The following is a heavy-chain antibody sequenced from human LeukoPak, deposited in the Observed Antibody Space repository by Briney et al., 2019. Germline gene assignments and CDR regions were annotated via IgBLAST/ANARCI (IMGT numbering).Heavy chain of an antibody. V-gene: IGHV4-59*08. J-gene: IGHJ3*02. CDR1: GGSISSYS. CDR2: MLYSGST. CDR3: ARHGGETIVATVLHAFDI. D-gene: IGHD5-12*01. Sequence: SETLSLTCTVSGGSISSYSWSWIRQPPGKGLEWIGSMLYSGSTNYNPSLKSRVTRSEDGSKNQFSLRLSSVTAADTAVYYCARHGGETIVATVLHAFDIWGLGAMVTVS.